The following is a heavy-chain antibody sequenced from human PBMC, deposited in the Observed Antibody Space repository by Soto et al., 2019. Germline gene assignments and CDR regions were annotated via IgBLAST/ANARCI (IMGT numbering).Heavy chain of an antibody. CDR1: GYTFTNYW. CDR2: IDPSDSYT. Sequence: MISCKGSGYTFTNYWINWVRQLPGKGLEWMGKIDPSDSYTNYSPSFQGHVTISPDKSISTAYLQWSSLKASDTAMYYCARQEMATIGDAFDIWGQGTMVTVSS. V-gene: IGHV5-10-1*01. CDR3: ARQEMATIGDAFDI. J-gene: IGHJ3*02. D-gene: IGHD5-12*01.